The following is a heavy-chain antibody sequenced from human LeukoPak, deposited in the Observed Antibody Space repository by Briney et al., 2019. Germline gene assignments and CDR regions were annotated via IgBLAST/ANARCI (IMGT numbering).Heavy chain of an antibody. CDR1: GGSISSGGYS. V-gene: IGHV4-30-2*01. J-gene: IGHJ4*02. Sequence: SQTLSLTCAVSGGSISSGGYSWSWIRQPPGEGLEWIGYIYHSGSTYYNPSLKSRVTISVDRSKNQFSLKLSSVTAADTAVYYCARVRDYVLYFDYWGQGTLVTVSS. CDR3: ARVRDYVLYFDY. D-gene: IGHD4-17*01. CDR2: IYHSGST.